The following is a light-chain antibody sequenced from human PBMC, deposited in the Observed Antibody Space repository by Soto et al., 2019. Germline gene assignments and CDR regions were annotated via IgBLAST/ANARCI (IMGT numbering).Light chain of an antibody. J-gene: IGKJ5*01. CDR1: QSVDNY. CDR2: DVS. CDR3: QQRNDWQVT. Sequence: PGERATLSCRASQSVDNYLVWYQQKPGQAPRLLIYDVSNRATGIPARFSGSGSGTDFTLTISSLEPGDFAIYYCQQRNDWQVTFGQGTRLEIK. V-gene: IGKV3-11*01.